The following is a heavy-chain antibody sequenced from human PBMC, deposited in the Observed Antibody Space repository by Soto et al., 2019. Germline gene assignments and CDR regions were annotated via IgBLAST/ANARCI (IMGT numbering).Heavy chain of an antibody. CDR3: ARGDYYDSSGPSSDAFDI. Sequence: PGGSLRLSCAASGFTFSSYWMSWVRQAPGKGLEWVANIKQDGSQKWYVDSVKGRFTISRDNAKNSLYLRMNSLRAEDTAVYYCARGDYYDSSGPSSDAFDIWGQGTMVTVSS. J-gene: IGHJ3*02. D-gene: IGHD3-22*01. CDR2: IKQDGSQK. CDR1: GFTFSSYW. V-gene: IGHV3-7*04.